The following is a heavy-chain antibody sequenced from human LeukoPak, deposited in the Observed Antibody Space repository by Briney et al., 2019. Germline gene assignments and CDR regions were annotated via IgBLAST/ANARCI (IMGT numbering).Heavy chain of an antibody. CDR3: ARDYSSSSGYFDY. Sequence: ASVKLSCKASGYTFTGYYMHWVRQAPGQGLEWMGWINPNSGDTNYAEKFQGRVTMTRDTSISTAYMDLRRLRSDDTAVYYCARDYSSSSGYFDYWGQGTLVTVSS. D-gene: IGHD6-6*01. CDR1: GYTFTGYY. CDR2: INPNSGDT. V-gene: IGHV1-2*02. J-gene: IGHJ4*02.